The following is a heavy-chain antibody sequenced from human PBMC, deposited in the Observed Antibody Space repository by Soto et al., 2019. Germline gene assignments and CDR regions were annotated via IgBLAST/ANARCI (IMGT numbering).Heavy chain of an antibody. CDR1: GGSFSGYY. J-gene: IGHJ4*02. CDR3: ARGGRLQLPGY. Sequence: SETLSLTCAVYGGSFSGYYWSWIRQPPGKGLEWIGEINHSGSTNYNPSLKRRVTISVDTSKNQFSLKLSSVTAADTPVYYWARGGRLQLPGYWGQGTQVTVS. D-gene: IGHD5-12*01. CDR2: INHSGST. V-gene: IGHV4-34*01.